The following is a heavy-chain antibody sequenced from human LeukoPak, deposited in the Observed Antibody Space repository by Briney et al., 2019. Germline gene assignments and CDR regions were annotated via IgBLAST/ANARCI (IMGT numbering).Heavy chain of an antibody. CDR1: GGSISSYY. V-gene: IGHV4-59*01. CDR2: VYYSGSS. Sequence: PSETLSLTCTISGGSISSYYWSWIRQPPGKGLEWIGYVYYSGSSSYNPSLKSRVTISVDTSKNQFSLKLSSVTAADTAVYYYAREVRYGLIDYWGQGTLVTVSS. D-gene: IGHD5-18*01. J-gene: IGHJ4*02. CDR3: AREVRYGLIDY.